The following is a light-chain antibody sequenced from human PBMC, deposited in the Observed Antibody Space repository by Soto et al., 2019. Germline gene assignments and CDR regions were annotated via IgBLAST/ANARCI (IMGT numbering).Light chain of an antibody. CDR3: SSYTRSSPFHVV. J-gene: IGLJ2*01. V-gene: IGLV2-14*01. CDR2: DVS. CDR1: SSDVGGYNY. Sequence: QSVLTQPASVSGSPGQSITISCTGTSSDVGGYNYVSWYQQHPGKAPKLMIYDVSNRPSGVSNRFSGSKSGNTASLTISGLQAEDEADYYCSSYTRSSPFHVVFGGGTKLTVL.